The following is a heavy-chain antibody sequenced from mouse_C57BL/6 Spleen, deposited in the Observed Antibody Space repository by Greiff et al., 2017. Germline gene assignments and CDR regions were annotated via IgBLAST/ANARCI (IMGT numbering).Heavy chain of an antibody. CDR2: IYPGSSDT. V-gene: IGHV1-5*01. CDR3: TRSGSTTGVARAY. J-gene: IGHJ3*01. CDR1: GYTFTSYW. D-gene: IGHD1-1*01. Sequence: EVQLQQSGTVLARPGASVKMSCKTSGYTFTSYWMHWVKQRPGQGLEWIGAIYPGSSDTSYNEKFKGKAKLTAVTSASTAYMELSSLTNEDSAVXYGTRSGSTTGVARAYWGQGTLLTVS.